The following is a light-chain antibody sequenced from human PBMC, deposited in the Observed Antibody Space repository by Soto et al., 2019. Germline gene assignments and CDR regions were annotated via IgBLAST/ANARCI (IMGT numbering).Light chain of an antibody. CDR1: QSVSSSY. V-gene: IGKV3D-20*02. CDR3: QQRSNWPPSYT. J-gene: IGKJ2*01. CDR2: GAS. Sequence: EIVLTQSPGTLSLSPGERATLSCRASQSVSSSYLAWYQHKPGQAPRLLIYGASSRATGIPDRFSGSGSATDFTLTISRLEPEDFAVYYCQQRSNWPPSYTFGQGTKLEIK.